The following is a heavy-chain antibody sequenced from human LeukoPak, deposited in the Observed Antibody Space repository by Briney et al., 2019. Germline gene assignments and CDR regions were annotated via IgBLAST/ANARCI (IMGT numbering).Heavy chain of an antibody. CDR2: ISGSGRNT. V-gene: IGHV3-23*01. CDR3: AKASCGGECYYAMDV. Sequence: PGGSLRLSCAAPGFTFSSNAMNWVRQAPGKGLEWVSRISGSGRNTYYADSAKGRFTISRDNSKNTLYLQMNSLRAEDTAVYYCAKASCGGECYYAMDVWGQGTTVTVSS. D-gene: IGHD2-21*01. J-gene: IGHJ6*02. CDR1: GFTFSSNA.